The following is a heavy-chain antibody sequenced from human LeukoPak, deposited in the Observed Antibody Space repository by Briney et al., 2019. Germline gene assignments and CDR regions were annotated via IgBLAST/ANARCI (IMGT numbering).Heavy chain of an antibody. CDR2: ISWNSGSI. J-gene: IGHJ3*02. V-gene: IGHV3-9*01. CDR1: GFTFDDYA. D-gene: IGHD1-26*01. Sequence: GGSLRLSCAASGFTFDDYAMHWVRQAPGKGLEWVSGISWNSGSIGYADSVKGRFTISRDNAKNSLYLQMNSLRAKDTALYYCAKDGIVGASDAFDIWGQGTMVTVSS. CDR3: AKDGIVGASDAFDI.